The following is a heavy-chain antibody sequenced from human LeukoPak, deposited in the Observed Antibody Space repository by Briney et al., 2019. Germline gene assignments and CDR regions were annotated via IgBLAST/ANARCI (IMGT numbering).Heavy chain of an antibody. D-gene: IGHD3-22*01. CDR3: ARVGGLDLYYYDSSGYYYVGWFDP. V-gene: IGHV4-4*07. CDR1: GGSISSYY. CDR2: ISTSGST. J-gene: IGHJ5*02. Sequence: KPSETLSLTCTVSGGSISSYYWSWIRQPAGKGLESIGHISTSGSTNYNPSLKSRVTMSVDTSKDQFSLKLSSVTAADTAVYYCARVGGLDLYYYDSSGYYYVGWFDPWGQGTLVTVSS.